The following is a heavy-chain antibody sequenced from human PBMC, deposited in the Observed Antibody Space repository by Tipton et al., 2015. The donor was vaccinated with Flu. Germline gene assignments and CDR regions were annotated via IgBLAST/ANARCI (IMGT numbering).Heavy chain of an antibody. D-gene: IGHD3-10*01. CDR3: ARSTYHYGSGSSDY. J-gene: IGHJ4*02. Sequence: TLSLTCTISGGSISSGGNYWSWIRQHPGKGLEWIGDIYYSGSTYYNPSLTSRVTISVDTSRDQFSLRLNSVTAADTAVYYCARSTYHYGSGSSDYWGQGTLVTVSS. CDR2: IYYSGST. V-gene: IGHV4-31*03. CDR1: GGSISSGGNY.